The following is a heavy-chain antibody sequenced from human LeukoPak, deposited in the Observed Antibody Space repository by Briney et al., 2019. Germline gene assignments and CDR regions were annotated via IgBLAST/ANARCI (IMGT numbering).Heavy chain of an antibody. V-gene: IGHV4-59*01. CDR1: GSSISSYY. J-gene: IGHJ4*02. CDR3: ARDARGYGDYTFDY. CDR2: IDYSGST. D-gene: IGHD4-17*01. Sequence: KTSETLSLTCTVSGSSISSYYWSWIRQPPGKGLEWIGYIDYSGSTNYNPSLKSRVTISVDTSKNQFSLNLSSVTAADTAIYYCARDARGYGDYTFDYWGQGTLVTVSS.